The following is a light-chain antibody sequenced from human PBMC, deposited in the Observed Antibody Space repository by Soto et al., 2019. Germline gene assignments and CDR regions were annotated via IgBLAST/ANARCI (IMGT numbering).Light chain of an antibody. CDR1: QSVLYSSNNKNY. J-gene: IGKJ2*01. Sequence: DIVMTQSPASLAVSLGERATINCKSSQSVLYSSNNKNYLAWYQQKPGQPPKLLIYWASTRESGVPDRFSGSGSGTDFTLTISSLQAEDVAVYYCQQYYSTPPSTFGQGTKLEIK. V-gene: IGKV4-1*01. CDR2: WAS. CDR3: QQYYSTPPST.